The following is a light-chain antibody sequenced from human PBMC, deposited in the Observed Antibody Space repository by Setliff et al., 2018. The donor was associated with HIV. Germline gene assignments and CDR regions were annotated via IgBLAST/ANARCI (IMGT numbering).Light chain of an antibody. Sequence: QSALTQPPSASGTPGQRVTISCSGTSFNIGSRTVNWYQQVPGTAPKLLIFDNNERPSGVPDRFSASKSGTSASLAISGLQSEDEADYYCVVWDDSLNVWLFGGGTKVTVL. CDR2: DNN. J-gene: IGLJ3*02. V-gene: IGLV1-44*01. CDR3: VVWDDSLNVWL. CDR1: SFNIGSRT.